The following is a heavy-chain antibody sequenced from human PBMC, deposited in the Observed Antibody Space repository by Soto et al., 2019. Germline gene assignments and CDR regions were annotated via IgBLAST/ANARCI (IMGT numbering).Heavy chain of an antibody. J-gene: IGHJ4*02. D-gene: IGHD2-8*01. CDR2: ISTTSGNT. CDR1: GYTFSSYS. Sequence: QIQMVQSGAEVKQPGASVKISCKTSGYTFSSYSINWVRQAPGQGLEWMAWISTTSGNTHYPERVQGRVTVTLDKSARTAFMEMWGLTSDDTAVYFCARDNGYYDFWGQGTLVTVSS. CDR3: ARDNGYYDF. V-gene: IGHV1-18*01.